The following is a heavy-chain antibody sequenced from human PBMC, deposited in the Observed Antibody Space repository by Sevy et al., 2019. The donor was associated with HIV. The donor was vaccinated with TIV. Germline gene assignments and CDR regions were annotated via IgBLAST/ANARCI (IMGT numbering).Heavy chain of an antibody. CDR3: TRSAAEAKNFYCGGDCYSDY. Sequence: ASVKASCKASGYTFTGYYLHWVRQAPGQGLEWMGWINPKSGGTNYAPKFQGRVTMTRDTSISTASMELSRLRSDDTAVYYCTRSAAEAKNFYCGGDCYSDYWGQGTLVTVSS. V-gene: IGHV1-2*02. D-gene: IGHD2-21*02. CDR2: INPKSGGT. CDR1: GYTFTGYY. J-gene: IGHJ4*02.